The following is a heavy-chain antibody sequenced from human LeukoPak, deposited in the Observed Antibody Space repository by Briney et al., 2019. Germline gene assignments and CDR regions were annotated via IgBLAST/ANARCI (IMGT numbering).Heavy chain of an antibody. J-gene: IGHJ4*02. CDR3: ATEGSGWF. Sequence: GGSLRLSCAASGFTFDDYAMHWVRQAPGKGLEWVSGISWNSGSIGYADSVKGRFTISRDNAKNSLYLQMNSLRAEDTAVYYCATEGSGWFWGQGTLVTVSS. CDR2: ISWNSGSI. D-gene: IGHD6-19*01. CDR1: GFTFDDYA. V-gene: IGHV3-9*01.